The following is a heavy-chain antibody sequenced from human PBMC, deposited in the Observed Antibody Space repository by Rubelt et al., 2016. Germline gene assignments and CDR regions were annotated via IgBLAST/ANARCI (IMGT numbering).Heavy chain of an antibody. CDR2: INGDGSSI. CDR3: AKAPYGDFVDWGEKYFDY. V-gene: IGHV3-74*01. Sequence: EVQLLESGGGWEQPGGSLRLSCAASGFTFSHYWMHWVRQVPGKGLVWVARINGDGSSIAYVDSVKGRFTISRDNAKSIVYLQMSSLRVEDTAVYYCAKAPYGDFVDWGEKYFDYWGQGTLVTVSS. D-gene: IGHD4-17*01. CDR1: GFTFSHYW. J-gene: IGHJ4*02.